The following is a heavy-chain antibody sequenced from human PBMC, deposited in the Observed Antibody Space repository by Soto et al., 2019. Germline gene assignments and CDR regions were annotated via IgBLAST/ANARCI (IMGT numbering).Heavy chain of an antibody. CDR2: INPSGGST. Sequence: GASVKVSCKASGYTLTSYYMHWVRQAPGQGLEWMGIINPSGGSTSYAQKFQGRVTMTRDTSTSTAYMELGIRRSEDTAVYYCARARIGYYVFWIVYYPTKHKPLPTTPVPYSGMAVWRHGTTVPVS. V-gene: IGHV1-46*01. J-gene: IGHJ6*02. D-gene: IGHD3-3*01. CDR3: ARARIGYYVFWIVYYPTKHKPLPTTPVPYSGMAV. CDR1: GYTLTSYY.